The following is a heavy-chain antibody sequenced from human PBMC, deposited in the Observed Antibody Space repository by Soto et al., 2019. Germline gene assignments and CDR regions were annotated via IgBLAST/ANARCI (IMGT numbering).Heavy chain of an antibody. V-gene: IGHV1-2*04. CDR1: GYNFTCYY. J-gene: IGHJ5*02. Sequence: GASVKVSCNASGYNFTCYYMHWVRQAPGQGLEWMGWINPHSGGTNYAQKMKGWVSMTRDTSISTAYMELSRLRSDDTAVSYCARGATMVRGGLSNYDNWSDPWGQRTVVTVS. D-gene: IGHD3-10*01. CDR2: INPHSGGT. CDR3: ARGATMVRGGLSNYDNWSDP.